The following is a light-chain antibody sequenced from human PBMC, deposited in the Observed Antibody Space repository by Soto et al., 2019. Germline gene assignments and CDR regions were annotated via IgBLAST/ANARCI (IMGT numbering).Light chain of an antibody. Sequence: QSALTQPASMSGSPGQSITISCSGTSHDVGAYNYVSWYQHHPGQATNLMMYEVTNRPSGVSPRFSGSKSGNTSSLTISGLQAEDEADYYCYSYTTTNTWLFGGVTKVTVL. CDR2: EVT. V-gene: IGLV2-14*01. CDR3: YSYTTTNTWL. J-gene: IGLJ2*01. CDR1: SHDVGAYNY.